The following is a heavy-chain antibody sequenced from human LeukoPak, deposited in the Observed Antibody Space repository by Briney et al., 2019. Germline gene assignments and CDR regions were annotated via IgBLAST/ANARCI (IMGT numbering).Heavy chain of an antibody. J-gene: IGHJ4*02. CDR3: ARGEAPEDK. CDR1: GYTFTGYY. V-gene: IGHV1-2*02. Sequence: ASVKVSCKASGYTFTGYYIHWVRQAPGQGLEWMGWFNPNSGGTNSAQKFQGRVTMTSDASVNTAYMQLSRLKSDDTAIYYCARGEAPEDKWGQGTLVTVSS. CDR2: FNPNSGGT.